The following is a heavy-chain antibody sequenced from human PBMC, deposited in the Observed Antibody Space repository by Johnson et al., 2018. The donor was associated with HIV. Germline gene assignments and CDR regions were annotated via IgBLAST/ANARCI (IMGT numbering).Heavy chain of an antibody. CDR1: GFTFSSYD. V-gene: IGHV3-13*01. J-gene: IGHJ3*02. CDR2: IGTAGDT. D-gene: IGHD1-26*01. CDR3: ARVWEGAFDI. Sequence: VQLVESGGGVVQPGRSLRLSCAASGFTFSSYDMHWVRQATGKGLEWVSAIGTAGDTYYPGSVKGRFTISRENAKNSLYLQMNSLRAGDKAVYYCARVWEGAFDIWGQGTMVTVSS.